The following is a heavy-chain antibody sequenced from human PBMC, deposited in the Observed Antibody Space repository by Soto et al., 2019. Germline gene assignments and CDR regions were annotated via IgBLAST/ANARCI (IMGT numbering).Heavy chain of an antibody. J-gene: IGHJ4*02. CDR1: GFTFSSHG. V-gene: IGHV3-33*01. CDR3: MRWGDNRAFEY. CDR2: IWYDGSTK. D-gene: IGHD3-16*01. Sequence: QVQLVESGGGVVQPGRSLRLACAASGFTFSSHGMHWVRQAPGKGLEWVAVIWYDGSTKYYADSVKGRFTISRDNFKNILYLQMNSLRDEDTALYYCMRWGDNRAFEYWGQGTLVTVSS.